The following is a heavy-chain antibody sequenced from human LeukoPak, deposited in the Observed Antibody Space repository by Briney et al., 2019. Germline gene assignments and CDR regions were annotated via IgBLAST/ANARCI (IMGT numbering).Heavy chain of an antibody. CDR2: IRSKAYGGTT. CDR3: TRYDFWSGYPS. D-gene: IGHD3-3*01. J-gene: IGHJ4*02. CDR1: GFTFGDYA. V-gene: IGHV3-49*03. Sequence: GGSLRLSCTASGFTFGDYAMSWFRQAPGKGLEWVGFIRSKAYGGTTEYAASVKGRFTISRDDSKGIAYLQMNSLKTEDTAVYYCTRYDFWSGYPSWGQGTLVTVSS.